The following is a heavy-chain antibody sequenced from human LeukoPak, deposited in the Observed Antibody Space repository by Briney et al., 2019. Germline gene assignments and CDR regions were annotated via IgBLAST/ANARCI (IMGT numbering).Heavy chain of an antibody. V-gene: IGHV4-39*07. J-gene: IGHJ3*02. CDR3: ARGANYDYVWGSSHPGAFDI. CDR2: IYYSGST. D-gene: IGHD3-16*01. CDR1: GGSISSSSYY. Sequence: SETLSLTCTVSGGSISSSSYYWGWIRQPPGKGLEGIGGIYYSGSTYYNPSLKSRVTISVDTSKNQFSLKLSSVTAADTAVYYCARGANYDYVWGSSHPGAFDIWAKGQWSPSLQ.